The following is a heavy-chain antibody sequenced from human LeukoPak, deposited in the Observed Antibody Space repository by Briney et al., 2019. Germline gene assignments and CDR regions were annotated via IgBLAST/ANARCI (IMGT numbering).Heavy chain of an antibody. CDR3: ARLTYPIAAAPFDY. Sequence: SETLSLTCAVYGGSFSGYYWSWIRQPPGKGLEWIGEINHSGSTNYNPSLKSRVTISVDTSKNQFSLKLSSVTAADTAVYYCARLTYPIAAAPFDYWGQGTLVTVSS. D-gene: IGHD6-13*01. V-gene: IGHV4-34*01. CDR2: INHSGST. CDR1: GGSFSGYY. J-gene: IGHJ4*02.